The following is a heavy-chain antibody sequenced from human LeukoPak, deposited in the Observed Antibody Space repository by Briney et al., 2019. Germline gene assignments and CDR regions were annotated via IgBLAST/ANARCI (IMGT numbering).Heavy chain of an antibody. Sequence: GGSLRLSCAASGFTVSSNYMSWVRQAPGKGLEWVAVIGNDGRAKYYADSVRGRFTISRDNVENTVFLQMNSLSSDDTAVYFCAKEEAWGVNAFDSWGQGTLVAVSS. V-gene: IGHV3-30*18. CDR2: IGNDGRAK. CDR1: GFTVSSNY. CDR3: AKEEAWGVNAFDS. J-gene: IGHJ4*02. D-gene: IGHD3-10*01.